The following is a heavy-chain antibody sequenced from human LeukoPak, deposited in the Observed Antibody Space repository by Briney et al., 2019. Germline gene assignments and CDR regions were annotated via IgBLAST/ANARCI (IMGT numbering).Heavy chain of an antibody. CDR2: IKQDGSEK. J-gene: IGHJ4*02. Sequence: GSLRLSCAASGFTFSSYWMSWVRQAPGKGLEWVANIKQDGSEKYYVDSVKGRFTISRGNAKNSLYLQMNSLRAEDTAVYYCAREGSYGDWGQGFDYWGQGTLVTVSS. CDR3: AREGSYGDWGQGFDY. CDR1: GFTFSSYW. D-gene: IGHD4-17*01. V-gene: IGHV3-7*01.